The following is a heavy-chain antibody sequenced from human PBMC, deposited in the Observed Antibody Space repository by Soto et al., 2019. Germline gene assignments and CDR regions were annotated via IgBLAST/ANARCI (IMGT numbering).Heavy chain of an antibody. CDR3: ARGFPTASHYSGFDV. V-gene: IGHV4-59*01. D-gene: IGHD2-21*02. Sequence: SETLSLTCTVSGGSISTYYWSWIRQFPGQGLEWIGYIYNSGSSNYNPSLKSRVTISVDTSKNRVYLELTSVTAADTATYYCARGFPTASHYSGFDVWGQGTTVTVSS. CDR1: GGSISTYY. J-gene: IGHJ6*02. CDR2: IYNSGSS.